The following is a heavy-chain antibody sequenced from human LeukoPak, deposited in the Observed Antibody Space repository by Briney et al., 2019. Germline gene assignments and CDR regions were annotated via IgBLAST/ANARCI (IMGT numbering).Heavy chain of an antibody. CDR3: AVSYGGNSGHDAFDI. D-gene: IGHD4-23*01. CDR1: GFTFSSYG. V-gene: IGHV3-30*02. J-gene: IGHJ3*02. CDR2: IRYDGSNK. Sequence: GGSLRLSCAASGFTFSSYGMHGVRQAPGKGLEWVAFIRYDGSNKYYADSVKGRFTISRDNSKNTLYLQMNSLGAEDTAVYYCAVSYGGNSGHDAFDIWGQGTMVTVSS.